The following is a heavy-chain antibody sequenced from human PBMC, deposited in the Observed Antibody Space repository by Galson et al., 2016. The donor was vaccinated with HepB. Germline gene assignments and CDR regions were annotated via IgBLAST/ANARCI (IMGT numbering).Heavy chain of an antibody. Sequence: SLRLSCAASGFTFSTYAMSWVRQAPGKGLEWVAVISSDGSNKYYADSVKGRFTISRDNSKKTLYLQMNSLRAEDTAVYYCAKDGRIYCSSASCHDHFHYWGQGTLVTVSS. CDR2: ISSDGSNK. V-gene: IGHV3-30*18. D-gene: IGHD2-2*01. J-gene: IGHJ4*02. CDR1: GFTFSTYA. CDR3: AKDGRIYCSSASCHDHFHY.